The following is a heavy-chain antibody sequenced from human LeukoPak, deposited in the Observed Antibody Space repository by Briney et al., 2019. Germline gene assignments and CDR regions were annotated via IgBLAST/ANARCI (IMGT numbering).Heavy chain of an antibody. CDR3: ARGTGYYIDLLDY. J-gene: IGHJ4*02. CDR1: GFTFSAYS. CDR2: ISSSGTYI. V-gene: IGHV3-21*01. Sequence: GGSLRLSCAASGFTFSAYSINWVRQAPGRGLEWVSSISSSGTYIYYADSVKGRFTISRDNAKNSLSLQMNSLRAEDTAVYYCARGTGYYIDLLDYWGQGTLVTVSS. D-gene: IGHD3-9*01.